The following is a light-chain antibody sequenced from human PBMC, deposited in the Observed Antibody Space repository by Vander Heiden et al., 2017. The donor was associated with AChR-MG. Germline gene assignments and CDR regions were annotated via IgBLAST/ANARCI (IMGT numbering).Light chain of an antibody. V-gene: IGKV3-11*01. Sequence: DIFFHQSPSPLSLSPGERATLSCRASQSVRTFLAWYQQKPGQAPRLLIYDASYRANDIPDRFSGSGSGTDFTLTSSSLEPEDFAIYYWQQRNNLHTFGHGTKVDIK. CDR3: QQRNNLHT. CDR2: DAS. J-gene: IGKJ3*01. CDR1: QSVRTF.